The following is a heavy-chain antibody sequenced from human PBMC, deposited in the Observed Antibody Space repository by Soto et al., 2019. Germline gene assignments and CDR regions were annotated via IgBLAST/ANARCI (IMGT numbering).Heavy chain of an antibody. Sequence: PSETLSLTCTVSGGSISSGDYYWSWIRQPPGKGLEWIGYIYYSGSTYYNPSLKSRVTISVDTSKNQFSLKLSSVTAADTAVYYCARPIWGYGDYVGGNGENYYYYGMDVWGQGTTVTVSS. J-gene: IGHJ6*02. D-gene: IGHD4-17*01. CDR2: IYYSGST. CDR1: GGSISSGDYY. CDR3: ARPIWGYGDYVGGNGENYYYYGMDV. V-gene: IGHV4-30-4*01.